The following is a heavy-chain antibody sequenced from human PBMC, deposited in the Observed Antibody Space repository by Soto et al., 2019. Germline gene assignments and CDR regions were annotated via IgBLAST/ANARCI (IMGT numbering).Heavy chain of an antibody. CDR1: GGSISSYY. CDR3: ARDRRVGWFDP. Sequence: PSETLSLTCTVSGGSISSYYWSWIRQPPGKGLEWIGYIYYSGSTNYNPSLKSRVTISVDTSKNQFSLKLSSVTAADTAVYYCARDRRVGWFDPWGQGTLVTVYS. V-gene: IGHV4-59*01. J-gene: IGHJ5*02. CDR2: IYYSGST.